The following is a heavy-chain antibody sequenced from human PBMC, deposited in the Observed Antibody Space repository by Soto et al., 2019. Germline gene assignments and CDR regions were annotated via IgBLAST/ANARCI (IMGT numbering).Heavy chain of an antibody. CDR1: GFTFSGSA. V-gene: IGHV3-73*01. Sequence: ESGGGLVQPGGSLKLSCAASGFTFSGSAIHWVRQASGKGLEWVGRIRSKANSYATAYAASVKGRFTISRDDSKNTAYLQMNSLKTEDTAVYYCTRPLEWLDDYWGQGTLVTVSS. J-gene: IGHJ4*02. D-gene: IGHD3-3*01. CDR2: IRSKANSYAT. CDR3: TRPLEWLDDY.